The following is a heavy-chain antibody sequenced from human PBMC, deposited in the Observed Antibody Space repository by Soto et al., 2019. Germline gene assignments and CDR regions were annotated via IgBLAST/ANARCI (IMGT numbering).Heavy chain of an antibody. J-gene: IGHJ4*02. Sequence: QVQLVQSGAEVKKPGASVKVSCKASGYTFTGYYMHWVRQAPGQGLEWMGWINPNSGGTYYAQKFQGRVTMTRDTSISSSYRELSRLRSDDTAVYYCAREFYDSSGYHDYWGQGTLVTVSS. V-gene: IGHV1-2*02. D-gene: IGHD3-22*01. CDR1: GYTFTGYY. CDR3: AREFYDSSGYHDY. CDR2: INPNSGGT.